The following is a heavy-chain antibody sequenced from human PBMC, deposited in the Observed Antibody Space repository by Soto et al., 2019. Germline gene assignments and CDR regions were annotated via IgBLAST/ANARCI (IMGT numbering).Heavy chain of an antibody. J-gene: IGHJ6*02. CDR1: GFDLTCYR. CDR2: ISGSGKDT. CDR3: ARVHLVAGSAFYCAMDV. V-gene: IGHV3-21*01. D-gene: IGHD6-6*01. Sequence: GGSLRLSCGASGFDLTCYRMNWVRQAPGEGLEWVASISGSGKDTFYRHSVKGRFAISRDSAGTSLFLRMDSVKVEDTAVYHCARVHLVAGSAFYCAMDVWGPGTAVTVSS.